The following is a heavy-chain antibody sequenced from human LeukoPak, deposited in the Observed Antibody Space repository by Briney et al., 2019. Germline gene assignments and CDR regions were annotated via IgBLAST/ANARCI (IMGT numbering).Heavy chain of an antibody. CDR1: GFTFSTYN. J-gene: IGHJ4*02. V-gene: IGHV3-48*01. CDR2: ISSSSTTI. CDR3: ARDGTGSNSGWYIH. D-gene: IGHD6-19*01. Sequence: GGSLRLSCAASGFTFSTYNMNWVRQAPGKGLEWVSYISSSSTTIYKADSVKGRFTISRDNAKNSLSLQMNSLRAEDTAVYYCARDGTGSNSGWYIHWGQGALVTVSS.